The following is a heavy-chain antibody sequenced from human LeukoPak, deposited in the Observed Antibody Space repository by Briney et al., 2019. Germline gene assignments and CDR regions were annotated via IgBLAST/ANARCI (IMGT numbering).Heavy chain of an antibody. J-gene: IGHJ4*02. CDR3: ARDLFPSSGWYSLLYY. CDR2: INPNSGGT. CDR1: GYTFTGYY. V-gene: IGHV1-2*06. D-gene: IGHD6-19*01. Sequence: ASVKVSCKASGYTFTGYYMHWVRQAPGQGLEWMGRINPNSGGTNNAQKFQGRVTMTRDTSISTAYMELSRLRSDDTAVYYCARDLFPSSGWYSLLYYWGQGTLVTVSS.